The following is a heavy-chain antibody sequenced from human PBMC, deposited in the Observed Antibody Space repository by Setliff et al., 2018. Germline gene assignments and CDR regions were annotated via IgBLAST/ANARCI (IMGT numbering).Heavy chain of an antibody. CDR3: SRLVRYCTTTTCQRASGDDY. CDR1: GYTFTNYG. CDR2: ISPYSGNT. J-gene: IGHJ4*02. Sequence: ASVKVSCKASGYTFTNYGVTWVRQAPGQGLEWMGWISPYSGNTYYAPKLQGRVTLTTDTSTTTAYLDLRSLRSDDTAVYYCSRLVRYCTTTTCQRASGDDYWGQGTLVTAPQ. D-gene: IGHD2-8*01. V-gene: IGHV1-18*01.